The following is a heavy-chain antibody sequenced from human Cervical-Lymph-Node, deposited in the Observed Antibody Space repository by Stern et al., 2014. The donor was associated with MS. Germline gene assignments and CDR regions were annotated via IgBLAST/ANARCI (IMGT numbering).Heavy chain of an antibody. CDR1: GGSISSGGSS. J-gene: IGHJ3*01. CDR2: IFHSGST. D-gene: IGHD2-21*01. V-gene: IGHV4-30-2*01. Sequence: QLQLQESGSGQAKPSQTLSLTCAVSGGSISSGGSSWNWIRQPPGKALEGIGFIFHSGSTYYNPSLKGRVFFSVDTPKNQFALNQRSVTAADTAVYYCARGGVIYTQDRNGFDVWGQGTMVTVSS. CDR3: ARGGVIYTQDRNGFDV.